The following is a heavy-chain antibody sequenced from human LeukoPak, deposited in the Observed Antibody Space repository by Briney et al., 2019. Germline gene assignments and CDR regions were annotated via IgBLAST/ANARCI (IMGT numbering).Heavy chain of an antibody. CDR2: ISGSGGST. CDR3: AKAAGGSSSGGMGLDY. Sequence: PGGSLRLSCAASGFTFSTYAMSWVRQAPGKGLEWVSGISGSGGSTYYADSVKGRFTISRDNSKNTLYLQLNSLRAEDTAVYYCAKAAGGSSSGGMGLDYWGQGTLVTVSS. J-gene: IGHJ4*02. V-gene: IGHV3-23*01. D-gene: IGHD6-6*01. CDR1: GFTFSTYA.